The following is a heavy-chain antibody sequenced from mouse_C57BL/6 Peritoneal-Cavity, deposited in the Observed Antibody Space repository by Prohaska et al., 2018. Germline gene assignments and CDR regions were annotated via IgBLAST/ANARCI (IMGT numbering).Heavy chain of an antibody. Sequence: EVQLVESGGGLVKPGGSLKLSCAASGFTFSSYAMSWVRQTPEKRLEWVAXISDGGSYTYYPDNVKSRFTISRDNAKNNLYLQMSHLKSEDTAMYYCARDGYGNYFDYWGQGTTLTVSS. CDR2: ISDGGSYT. J-gene: IGHJ2*01. CDR3: ARDGYGNYFDY. CDR1: GFTFSSYA. D-gene: IGHD2-1*01. V-gene: IGHV5-4*01.